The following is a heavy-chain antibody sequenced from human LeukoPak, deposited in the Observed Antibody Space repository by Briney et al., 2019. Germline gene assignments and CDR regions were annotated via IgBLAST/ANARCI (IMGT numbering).Heavy chain of an antibody. D-gene: IGHD2/OR15-2a*01. J-gene: IGHJ4*02. CDR2: INPDSGGT. Sequence: ASVTVSCKASGYTFTGYYMHWVRQAPGQGLEWMGWINPDSGGTNYAQKFQDKVTMTRDRSISTAYMEMSSLRSDDTAVYFCVRGVMNKDYWGQGTLVTVSS. CDR3: VRGVMNKDY. CDR1: GYTFTGYY. V-gene: IGHV1-2*02.